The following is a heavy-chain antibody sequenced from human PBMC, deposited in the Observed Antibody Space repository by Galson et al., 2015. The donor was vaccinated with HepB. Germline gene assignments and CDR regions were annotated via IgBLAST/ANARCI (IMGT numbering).Heavy chain of an antibody. CDR1: GFTFSSYW. CDR2: IKQDGSEK. V-gene: IGHV3-7*03. D-gene: IGHD6-13*01. Sequence: SLRLSCAASGFTFSSYWMSWVRQAPGKGLEWVANIKQDGSEKYYVDSVKGRFTISRDNAKNSLYLQMNSLRAEDTAVYYCARGRYSSSYLGDYYYYYGMDVWGQGATVTVSS. CDR3: ARGRYSSSYLGDYYYYYGMDV. J-gene: IGHJ6*02.